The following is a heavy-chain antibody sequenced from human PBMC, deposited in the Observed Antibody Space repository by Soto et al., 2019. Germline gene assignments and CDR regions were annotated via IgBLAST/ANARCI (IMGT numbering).Heavy chain of an antibody. CDR2: IYRTGST. Sequence: ASETLSLTCAVSGGSFTSNNWWTWVRQPPGQGLEWIGEIYRTGSTNYNPSLKSRLTISLDKSENQFSLKVTSLTAADTAVYYCASRDPGTSVDYWGQGTLVTVSS. CDR3: ASRDPGTSVDY. V-gene: IGHV4-4*02. CDR1: GGSFTSNNW. J-gene: IGHJ4*02. D-gene: IGHD1-7*01.